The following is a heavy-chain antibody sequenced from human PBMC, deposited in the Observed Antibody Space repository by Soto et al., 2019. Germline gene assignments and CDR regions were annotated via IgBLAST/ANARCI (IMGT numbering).Heavy chain of an antibody. V-gene: IGHV3-21*01. Sequence: EVQLVESGGGLVKPGGSLRLSCAASEFTFSSYSMNWVRQAPGKGLEWVSSISSSSSYIYYADSVKGRFTISRDNAKNSLYLQMNSLRAEDTAVYYCASHPRDSSGYWYYFDYWGRGTLVTVSS. J-gene: IGHJ4*02. D-gene: IGHD3-22*01. CDR3: ASHPRDSSGYWYYFDY. CDR2: ISSSSSYI. CDR1: EFTFSSYS.